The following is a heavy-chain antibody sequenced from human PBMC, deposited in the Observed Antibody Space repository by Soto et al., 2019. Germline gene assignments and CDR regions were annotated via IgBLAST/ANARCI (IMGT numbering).Heavy chain of an antibody. V-gene: IGHV3-30-3*01. CDR3: AREIVGATNYYFDY. J-gene: IGHJ4*02. D-gene: IGHD1-26*01. Sequence: QVQLVESGGGMVQPGRSLRLSCAASGFTFSSYAMHWVRQAPGKGLEWVAVISYDGSNKYYADSVKGRFTISRDNSKNTLYLQMNSLRAEDTAVYYCAREIVGATNYYFDYWGQGTLVTVSS. CDR2: ISYDGSNK. CDR1: GFTFSSYA.